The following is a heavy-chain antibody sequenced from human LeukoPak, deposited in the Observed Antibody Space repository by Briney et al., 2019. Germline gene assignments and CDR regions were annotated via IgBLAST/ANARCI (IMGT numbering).Heavy chain of an antibody. CDR3: ARGDGATSNPYFDY. Sequence: ASVKVSCKASGYLFINYGISWLRQAPGQGLEWMGWTNPNSGGTNYAQKFQGRVTMTRDTSISTAYMELSRLRSDDTAVYYCARGDGATSNPYFDYWGQGTLVTVSS. V-gene: IGHV1-2*02. J-gene: IGHJ4*02. CDR1: GYLFINYG. D-gene: IGHD5-12*01. CDR2: TNPNSGGT.